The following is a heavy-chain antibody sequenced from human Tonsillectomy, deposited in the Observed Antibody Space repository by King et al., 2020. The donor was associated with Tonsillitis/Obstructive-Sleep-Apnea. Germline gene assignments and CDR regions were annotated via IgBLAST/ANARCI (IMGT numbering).Heavy chain of an antibody. Sequence: QLQLQESGPGLVKPSETLSLTCTVSGGSITSYYWSWIRQPPGKGLEWIGYIYYSGTTKYNPSLKSRVTISVDTSMDQFSLKLSSVTAADTAVYYCATQYNPYNWFDPWGQGTLVTVSS. CDR1: GGSITSYY. D-gene: IGHD1-14*01. V-gene: IGHV4-59*08. CDR2: IYYSGTT. J-gene: IGHJ5*02. CDR3: ATQYNPYNWFDP.